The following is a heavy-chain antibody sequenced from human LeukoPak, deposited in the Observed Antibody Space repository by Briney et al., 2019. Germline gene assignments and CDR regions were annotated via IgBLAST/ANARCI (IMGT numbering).Heavy chain of an antibody. Sequence: PSETLSLTCTVSGGSISSSSYYWGWIRQPPGKGLEWIGGIYYSGSTYYNPSLKSRVTISVDTSKNQFSLKLSSVTAADTAVYYCARDVGGSYPYYYYMDVWGKGTTVTVSS. J-gene: IGHJ6*03. CDR3: ARDVGGSYPYYYYMDV. V-gene: IGHV4-39*07. CDR1: GGSISSSSYY. CDR2: IYYSGST. D-gene: IGHD1-26*01.